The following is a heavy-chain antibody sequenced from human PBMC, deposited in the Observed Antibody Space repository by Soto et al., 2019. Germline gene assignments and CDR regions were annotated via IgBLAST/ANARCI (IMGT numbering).Heavy chain of an antibody. CDR2: IRSKAYGGTT. J-gene: IGHJ3*02. D-gene: IGHD3-16*02. V-gene: IGHV3-49*03. CDR1: GFTFGDYA. CDR3: TRDRQDERWITFGGVIAKAFDI. Sequence: PGGSLRLSCTASGFTFGDYAMSWFRQAPGKGLEWVGFIRSKAYGGTTEYAASVKGRFTISRDDSKSIAYLQMNSLKTEDTAVYYCTRDRQDERWITFGGVIAKAFDIWGQGTMVTVSS.